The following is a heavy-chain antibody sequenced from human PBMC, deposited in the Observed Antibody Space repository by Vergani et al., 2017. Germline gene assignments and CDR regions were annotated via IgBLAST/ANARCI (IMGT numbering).Heavy chain of an antibody. Sequence: QVQLQQWGAGLLKPSETLSLTCAVYGGSFSGYYWSWIRQPPGKGLERIGEINHSGSTNYNPSLKSRVTISVDTSKNQFSLKLSSVTAADTAVYYCARGHTALISYCSGGSCYSWFDPWGQGTLVTVSS. V-gene: IGHV4-34*01. J-gene: IGHJ5*02. CDR3: ARGHTALISYCSGGSCYSWFDP. CDR1: GGSFSGYY. CDR2: INHSGST. D-gene: IGHD2-15*01.